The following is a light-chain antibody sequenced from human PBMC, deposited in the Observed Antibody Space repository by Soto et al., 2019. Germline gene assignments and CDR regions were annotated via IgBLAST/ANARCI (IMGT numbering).Light chain of an antibody. Sequence: EIVLTQSPATLSLSPGERATLSCSVSQSIHNQLVWYQQKPGQAPKLVIYDTSNRATGIPARFSGSGSGTDFTLIISSLEPEDFALYYCQQRHTWPPSFGQGTRLDIK. V-gene: IGKV3-11*01. CDR1: QSIHNQ. CDR2: DTS. CDR3: QQRHTWPPS. J-gene: IGKJ5*01.